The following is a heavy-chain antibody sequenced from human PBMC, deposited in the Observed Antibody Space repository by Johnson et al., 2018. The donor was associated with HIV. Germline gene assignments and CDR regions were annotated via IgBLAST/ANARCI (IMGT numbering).Heavy chain of an antibody. CDR1: GFTFSSYW. CDR3: ARVITMIVVVIGDI. Sequence: VQLVESGGGLVQPGGSLRLSCAASGFTFSSYWMSWVRQAPGKGLEWVANIKQDGSEKYYADSVTGRFTISKDNSKNTLYLQMNSLRAENTAVYYCARVITMIVVVIGDIWGQGTMVTVSS. V-gene: IGHV3-7*02. D-gene: IGHD3-22*01. J-gene: IGHJ3*02. CDR2: IKQDGSEK.